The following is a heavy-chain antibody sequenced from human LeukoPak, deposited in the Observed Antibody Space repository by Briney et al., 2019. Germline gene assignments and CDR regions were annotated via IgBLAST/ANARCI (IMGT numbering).Heavy chain of an antibody. V-gene: IGHV1-46*01. Sequence: ASVTVSCKASGYTFTSYYMHWVRQAPGQGLEWMGTINPSGGSTSYAQKFQGRVTITADESTSTAYMELSSLRSEDTAVYYCARAGNSRDGYNYMDDAFDIWGQGTMVTVSS. J-gene: IGHJ3*02. D-gene: IGHD5-24*01. CDR3: ARAGNSRDGYNYMDDAFDI. CDR2: INPSGGST. CDR1: GYTFTSYY.